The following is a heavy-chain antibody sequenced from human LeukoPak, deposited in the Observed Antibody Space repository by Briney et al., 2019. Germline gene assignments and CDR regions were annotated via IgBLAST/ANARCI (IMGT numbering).Heavy chain of an antibody. CDR1: GFTFSSYS. CDR2: ISSSSSYI. V-gene: IGHV3-21*01. Sequence: GGSLRLSCAASGFTFSSYSMNWVRQAPGKGLEWVSSISSSSSYIYYADSVKGRFTISRDNAKNSLYLQMNSLRAEDTAVYYCARDWYYYDSSGYYLYYFDYWGQGTLVTVSS. J-gene: IGHJ4*02. D-gene: IGHD3-22*01. CDR3: ARDWYYYDSSGYYLYYFDY.